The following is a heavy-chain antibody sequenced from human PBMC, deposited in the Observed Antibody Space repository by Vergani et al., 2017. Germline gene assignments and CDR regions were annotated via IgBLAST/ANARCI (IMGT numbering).Heavy chain of an antibody. V-gene: IGHV3-21*01. CDR3: ARDPGGENRWLQLYPDY. CDR1: GFTFSSYS. Sequence: EVQLVESGGGLVKPGGSLRLSCAASGFTFSSYSMNWVRQAPGKGLEWVSSISSSSSYIYYEDSVKGRFTISRDNAKNSLYLQMNSLRAEDTAVYYCARDPGGENRWLQLYPDYWGQGTLVTVSS. D-gene: IGHD5-24*01. J-gene: IGHJ4*02. CDR2: ISSSSSYI.